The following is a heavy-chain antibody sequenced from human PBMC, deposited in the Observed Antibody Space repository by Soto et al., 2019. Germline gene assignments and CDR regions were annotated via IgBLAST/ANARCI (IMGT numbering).Heavy chain of an antibody. CDR3: ARHLNGVVPYYFDY. CDR1: GGSISSSSYY. V-gene: IGHV4-39*01. D-gene: IGHD7-27*01. Sequence: SETLSLTCTVSGGSISSSSYYWGWIRQPPGKGLEWIGSIYYSGSTYYNPSLKSRVTISVDTSKNQFSLKLSSVTAADTAVYYCARHLNGVVPYYFDYWGQVTLVTVSS. CDR2: IYYSGST. J-gene: IGHJ4*02.